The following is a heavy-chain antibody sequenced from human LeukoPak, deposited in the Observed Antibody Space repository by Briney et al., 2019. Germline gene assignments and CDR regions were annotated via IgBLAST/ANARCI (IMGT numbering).Heavy chain of an antibody. CDR1: GFTFSSYS. V-gene: IGHV3-48*01. CDR2: ISSSSSTI. D-gene: IGHD3-10*02. Sequence: GGSLRLSCAASGFTFSSYSMNWVRQAPGKGLEWVSYISSSSSTIYYADSVKGRFTISRDNVKNSLYLQMNSLRAEDTAVYYCAELGITMIGGVWGKGTTVTISS. J-gene: IGHJ6*04. CDR3: AELGITMIGGV.